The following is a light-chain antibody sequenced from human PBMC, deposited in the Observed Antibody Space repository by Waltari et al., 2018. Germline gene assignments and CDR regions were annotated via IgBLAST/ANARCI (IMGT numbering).Light chain of an antibody. CDR3: QQLSIYPYT. Sequence: IQLTQSPSSLSASVGDRVTITCRASQGISSNLAWYQQKPGKAPELLIFAASTLQSGVPSRFSGSGSGTDFTLTISSLQPEDFATYYCQQLSIYPYTFGQWTKLEIE. V-gene: IGKV1-9*01. J-gene: IGKJ2*01. CDR2: AAS. CDR1: QGISSN.